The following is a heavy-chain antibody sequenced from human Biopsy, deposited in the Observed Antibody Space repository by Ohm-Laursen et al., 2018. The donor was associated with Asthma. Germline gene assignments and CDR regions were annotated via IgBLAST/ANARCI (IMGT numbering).Heavy chain of an antibody. J-gene: IGHJ6*02. CDR3: ADSGGNYGYYGLDV. Sequence: GASVKVSCKASGGAFSNFAISWVRQAPGRGLELMGGLIPIFDAPNYAQKFQGRVTITADESTSTAYMELSSLRSEDTAVYFCADSGGNYGYYGLDVWGQGTTVTVSS. CDR2: LIPIFDAP. V-gene: IGHV1-69*13. CDR1: GGAFSNFA. D-gene: IGHD3-22*01.